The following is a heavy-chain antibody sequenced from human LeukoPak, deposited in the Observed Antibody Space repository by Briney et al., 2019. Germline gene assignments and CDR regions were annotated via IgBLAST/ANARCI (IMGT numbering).Heavy chain of an antibody. CDR2: IYTSGST. CDR1: GGSISSYY. V-gene: IGHV4-4*07. CDR3: ARGSGYYYYYYMDV. J-gene: IGHJ6*03. D-gene: IGHD2-15*01. Sequence: PSETLSLTCTVSGGSISSYYWSWIRQPAGKGLEWIGRIYTSGSTNCDPSLKSRVTMSVDTSRNQFSLKLSSVTAADTAVYYCARGSGYYYYYYMDVWGKGTTVTVSS.